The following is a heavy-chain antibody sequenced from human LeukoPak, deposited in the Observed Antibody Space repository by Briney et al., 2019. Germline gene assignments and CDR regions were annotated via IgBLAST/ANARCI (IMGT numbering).Heavy chain of an antibody. Sequence: SETLSLTCTVSGGSISSDCCYWGWIRQPPGKGPEWIGGFYYTGATYYSPALKSRITISANTSKNQFSLRLSSVTAADTAVYYCAKHVITDGSGYYYFDSWGQGTLVTVSS. CDR2: FYYTGAT. D-gene: IGHD3-22*01. CDR3: AKHVITDGSGYYYFDS. V-gene: IGHV4-39*01. J-gene: IGHJ4*02. CDR1: GGSISSDCCY.